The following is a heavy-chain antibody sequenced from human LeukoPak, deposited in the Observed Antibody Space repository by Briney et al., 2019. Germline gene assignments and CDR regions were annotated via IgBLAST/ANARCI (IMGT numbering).Heavy chain of an antibody. CDR1: GFTFSSYG. Sequence: GGSLRLSCAASGFTFSSYGMHWVRQAPGKGLEWVAVISYDGSNKYYADSVKGRFTISRDNSKNTLYLQMNSLRAEDTAVYYCAREGGYCSSTSCSSFDYWGQGTLVTVSS. CDR3: AREGGYCSSTSCSSFDY. V-gene: IGHV3-30*03. D-gene: IGHD2-2*01. CDR2: ISYDGSNK. J-gene: IGHJ4*02.